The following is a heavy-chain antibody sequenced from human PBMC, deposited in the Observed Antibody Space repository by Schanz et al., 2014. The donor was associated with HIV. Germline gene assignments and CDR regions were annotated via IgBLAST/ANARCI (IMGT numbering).Heavy chain of an antibody. V-gene: IGHV1-69*01. CDR1: GGTFRTYA. CDR3: TRAYCGAACSRFYYYGTDV. J-gene: IGHJ6*02. Sequence: QVQLVQSGAEVKKPGSSVKVSCKTLGGTFRTYAVSWVRQAPGQGLEWMGGIVPIFGTTNYAQRFQGRVSCTADEATSTADMERSGLRSEDTAVYYCTRAYCGAACSRFYYYGTDVWGQGTTVTVSS. CDR2: IVPIFGTT. D-gene: IGHD2-21*02.